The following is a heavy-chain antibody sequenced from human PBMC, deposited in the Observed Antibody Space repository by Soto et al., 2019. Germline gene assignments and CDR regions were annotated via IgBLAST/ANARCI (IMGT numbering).Heavy chain of an antibody. D-gene: IGHD2-15*01. CDR1: GFTFSNYA. Sequence: QAQMVESGGCAVQPGRYLRLSCAASGFTFSNYAMHWVRKAPGKGLAWVSVISYDGSNKYYADSVKGRCTISRDNSKNTLYLQMNSLRTEDTAVYYCARDSGYCSGGSCLDVW. V-gene: IGHV3-30-3*01. CDR3: ARDSGYCSGGSCLDV. J-gene: IGHJ6*01. CDR2: ISYDGSNK.